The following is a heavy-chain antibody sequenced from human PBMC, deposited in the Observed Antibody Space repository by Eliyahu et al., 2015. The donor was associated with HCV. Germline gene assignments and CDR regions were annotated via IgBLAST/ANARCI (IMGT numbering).Heavy chain of an antibody. CDR1: GGSISSYY. Sequence: QVQLQESGPGLVKPSETLSLTCTVSGGSISSYYWSWIRQPPGKGLEWIGYIYYSGSTNYNPSLKSRVTISVDTSKNQFSLKLSSVTAADTAVYYCARTDTAMAYFDYWGQGTLVTVSS. CDR3: ARTDTAMAYFDY. J-gene: IGHJ4*02. V-gene: IGHV4-59*08. CDR2: IYYSGST. D-gene: IGHD5-18*01.